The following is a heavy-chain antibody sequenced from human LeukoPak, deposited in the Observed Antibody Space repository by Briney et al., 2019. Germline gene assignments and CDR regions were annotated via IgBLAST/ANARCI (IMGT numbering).Heavy chain of an antibody. D-gene: IGHD1-26*01. J-gene: IGHJ4*02. Sequence: GGSLRLSCAASGFTFRTYWMSWVRQAPGKGLGWVASINQGGGATYYVESAKGRFSISRDDAMNSFFLQMNGLRAEDTAVYFCARLMGDRTIYDYWGQGTLVTVSS. CDR1: GFTFRTYW. CDR3: ARLMGDRTIYDY. V-gene: IGHV3-7*01. CDR2: INQGGGAT.